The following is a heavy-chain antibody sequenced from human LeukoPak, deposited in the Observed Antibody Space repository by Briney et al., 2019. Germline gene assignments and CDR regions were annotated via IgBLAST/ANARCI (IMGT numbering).Heavy chain of an antibody. CDR2: IIPILGIA. D-gene: IGHD3/OR15-3a*01. CDR1: GGTFSSYA. V-gene: IGHV1-69*04. Sequence: ASVKVSCKASGGTFSSYAISWVRQAPGQGLEWMGRIIPILGIANYAQKLQGRVTMTTDTSTSTAYMELRSLRSDDTAVYYCARDGLGSSYYYYGMGVWGQGTTVTVSS. CDR3: ARDGLGSSYYYYGMGV. J-gene: IGHJ6*02.